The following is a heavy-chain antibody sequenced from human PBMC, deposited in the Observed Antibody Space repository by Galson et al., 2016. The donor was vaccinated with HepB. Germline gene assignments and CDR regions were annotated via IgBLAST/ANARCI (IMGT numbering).Heavy chain of an antibody. D-gene: IGHD5-12*01. CDR3: ARGRMGYSYGNFDY. J-gene: IGHJ4*02. V-gene: IGHV6-1*01. CDR2: TYYRSEWYN. Sequence: CAISGDSVSTNTAHWNWIRQSPSRGLEWLGRTYYRSEWYNDYAVSVQSRINVSPDTSKNQFSLQLNSVTPEDTAVYFCARGRMGYSYGNFDYWGQGILVTVSS. CDR1: GDSVSTNTAH.